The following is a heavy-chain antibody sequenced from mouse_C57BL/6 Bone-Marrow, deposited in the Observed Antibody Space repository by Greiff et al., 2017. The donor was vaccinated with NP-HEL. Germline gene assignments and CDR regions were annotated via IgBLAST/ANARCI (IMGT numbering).Heavy chain of an antibody. D-gene: IGHD1-1*01. CDR2: IYPRSGNT. V-gene: IGHV1-81*01. Sequence: QVQLQQSGAELARPGASVKLSCKASGYTFTSYGISWVKQRTGQGLEWIGEIYPRSGNTYYNEKFKGKATLPADKTSSTAYIELRSLTSEDSAVYFCARRYYGPIDYWGQGTTLTVSS. CDR1: GYTFTSYG. CDR3: ARRYYGPIDY. J-gene: IGHJ2*01.